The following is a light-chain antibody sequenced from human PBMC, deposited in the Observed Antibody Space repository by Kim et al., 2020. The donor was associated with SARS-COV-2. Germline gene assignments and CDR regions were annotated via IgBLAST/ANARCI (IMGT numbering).Light chain of an antibody. V-gene: IGKV3-11*01. CDR1: QGVSSY. J-gene: IGKJ5*01. CDR3: QQRSNWPPVDT. CDR2: DTS. Sequence: PGERATLSCRTTQGVSSYFAWYQQKPGQAPRLLIYDTSNRATGIPGRFSGSGSGTDLTLTISSLEPEDFAVYYCQQRSNWPPVDTFGQGTRLEIK.